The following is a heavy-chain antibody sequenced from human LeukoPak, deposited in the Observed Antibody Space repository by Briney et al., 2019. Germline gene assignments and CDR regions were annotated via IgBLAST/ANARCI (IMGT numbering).Heavy chain of an antibody. Sequence: ASVKVSCKASGYTFTGYPIHWLRRAPGQGLEWLGWINPNSGGTKYAQQFQGRVSMTRDTSITTAYMELSRLRSDDTAVYYCAPSGEDYFDYWGQGTLVTVSS. CDR2: INPNSGGT. V-gene: IGHV1-2*02. CDR1: GYTFTGYP. CDR3: APSGEDYFDY. J-gene: IGHJ4*02. D-gene: IGHD3-3*01.